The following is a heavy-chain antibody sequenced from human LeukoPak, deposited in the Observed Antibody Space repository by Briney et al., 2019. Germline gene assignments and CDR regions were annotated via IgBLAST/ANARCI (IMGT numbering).Heavy chain of an antibody. CDR2: ISGSGGST. Sequence: PGGSLRLSCAASGFTFSGYAMSWVCQAPGKGLEWVSAISGSGGSTYYAGSVKGRFTISRDNSQTTLYLQMNSLRAEDTAVYYCATGAYQLLWSGYTYWGQGTLVTVSS. D-gene: IGHD2-2*01. CDR1: GFTFSGYA. CDR3: ATGAYQLLWSGYTY. J-gene: IGHJ4*02. V-gene: IGHV3-23*01.